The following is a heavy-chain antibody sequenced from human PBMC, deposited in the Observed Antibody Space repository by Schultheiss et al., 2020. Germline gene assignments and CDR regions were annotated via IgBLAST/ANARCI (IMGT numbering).Heavy chain of an antibody. CDR3: AKEYCSSTSCYRNDYYGMDV. V-gene: IGHV3-52*01. CDR2: IKCDGSEK. Sequence: GGSLRLSCAASGFTFSSSWMHWVCQAPEKGLEWVADIKCDGSEKYYVDSVKGRLTISRDNAKNTLYLQMNSLRAEDTAVYYCAKEYCSSTSCYRNDYYGMDVWGQGTTVTVSS. D-gene: IGHD2-2*01. CDR1: GFTFSSSW. J-gene: IGHJ6*02.